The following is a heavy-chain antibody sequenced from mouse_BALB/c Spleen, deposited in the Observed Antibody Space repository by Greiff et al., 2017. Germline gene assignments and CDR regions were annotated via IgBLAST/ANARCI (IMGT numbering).Heavy chain of an antibody. V-gene: IGHV5-2*01. CDR1: EYEFPSHD. CDR2: INSDGGST. J-gene: IGHJ4*01. Sequence: DVMLVESGGGLVQPGESLKLSCESNEYEFPSHDMSWVRKTPEKRLELVAAINSDGGSTYYPDTMERRFIISRDNTKKTLYLQMSSLRSEDTALYYCARLRRDYYAMDYWGQGTSVTVSS. D-gene: IGHD1-1*01. CDR3: ARLRRDYYAMDY.